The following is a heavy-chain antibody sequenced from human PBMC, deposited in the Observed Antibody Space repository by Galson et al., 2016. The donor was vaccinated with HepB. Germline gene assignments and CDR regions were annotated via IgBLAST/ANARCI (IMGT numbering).Heavy chain of an antibody. V-gene: IGHV1-69*06. Sequence: SVKVSCKASRGSFTSYSIAWVRQAPGEGLEWMGVIIPMIDSPNYAQKFQGRVTITADRSTTTVSMELRSLKSDDTAIYYCARRNANTLRLDYWAQGTLVTVSS. J-gene: IGHJ4*02. CDR3: ARRNANTLRLDY. CDR1: RGSFTSYS. CDR2: IIPMIDSP. D-gene: IGHD1-14*01.